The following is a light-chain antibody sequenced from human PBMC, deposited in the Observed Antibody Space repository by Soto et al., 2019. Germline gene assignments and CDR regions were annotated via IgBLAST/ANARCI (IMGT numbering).Light chain of an antibody. V-gene: IGKV3D-15*01. CDR2: GAS. CDR1: QSVSSN. Sequence: EIVMTQSPATLSVSPGERATLSCRASQSVSSNLAWYQQKPGQAPRLLIYGASTRATGIPARFSGSGSGTEFTLTISSLQSEDFAVYYCQQHNNLPLPFGGGTKVEIK. CDR3: QQHNNLPLP. J-gene: IGKJ4*01.